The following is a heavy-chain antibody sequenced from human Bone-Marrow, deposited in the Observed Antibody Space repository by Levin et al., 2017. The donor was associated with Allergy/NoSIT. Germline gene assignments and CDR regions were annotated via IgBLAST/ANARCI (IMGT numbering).Heavy chain of an antibody. D-gene: IGHD4-17*01. CDR2: IYPGDSDS. CDR3: AKQVDDDDGDFSCGQ. J-gene: IGHJ4*02. Sequence: GESLKISCRASGYTFSNYWIAWVRQMPGKGLEWMGSIYPGDSDSRYSPSFQGQVTISADESISTAYLRWSSLKASDTAMYYCAKQVDDDDGDFSCGQWGQGTLVTVSS. CDR1: GYTFSNYW. V-gene: IGHV5-51*01.